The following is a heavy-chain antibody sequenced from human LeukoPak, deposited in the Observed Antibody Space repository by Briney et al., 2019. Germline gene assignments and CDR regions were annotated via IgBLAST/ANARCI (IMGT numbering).Heavy chain of an antibody. CDR1: GYSFASFW. CDR2: IYPGDSDT. D-gene: IGHD6-13*01. V-gene: IGHV5-51*01. J-gene: IGHJ6*02. Sequence: PGESLKISCKGSGYSFASFWIGWVRQMPGKGPEWVGIIYPGDSDTRYSPSFQGQVTISADKSISTTYVQWSSLKASDTAIYYCASIIVAAAGRGYYYYGMDVWGQGTTVTVSS. CDR3: ASIIVAAAGRGYYYYGMDV.